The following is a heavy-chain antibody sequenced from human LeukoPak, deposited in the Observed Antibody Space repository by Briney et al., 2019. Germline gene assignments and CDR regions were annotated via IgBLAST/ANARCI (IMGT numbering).Heavy chain of an antibody. CDR3: ARERWGSSYPPLPGPDY. J-gene: IGHJ4*02. D-gene: IGHD6-13*01. Sequence: SQTLSLTCANSGDSVSSNRAAWNWIRQSPSRGLEWLGRTYYRSKWYNDYAVSVKSRITINPDTSKNQFSLQLNSVTPEDTAVYYCARERWGSSYPPLPGPDYWGQGTLVTVSS. CDR1: GDSVSSNRAA. CDR2: TYYRSKWYN. V-gene: IGHV6-1*01.